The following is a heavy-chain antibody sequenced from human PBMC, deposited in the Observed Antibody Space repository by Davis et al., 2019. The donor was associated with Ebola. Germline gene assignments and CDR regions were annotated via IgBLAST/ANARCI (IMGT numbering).Heavy chain of an antibody. CDR1: GFTFSSYG. CDR2: ISYDGSNK. CDR3: AKAFAGYSSSWPFDY. Sequence: PGGSLRLSCAASGFTFSSYGMHWVRHAPGKGLEWVAVISYDGSNKYYADSVKGRFTISRDNSKNTLYLQMNSLRAEDTAVYYCAKAFAGYSSSWPFDYWGQGTLVTVSS. J-gene: IGHJ4*02. V-gene: IGHV3-30*18. D-gene: IGHD6-13*01.